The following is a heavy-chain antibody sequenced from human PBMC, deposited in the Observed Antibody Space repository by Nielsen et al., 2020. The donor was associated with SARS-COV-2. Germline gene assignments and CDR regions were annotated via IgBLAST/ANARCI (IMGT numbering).Heavy chain of an antibody. V-gene: IGHV1-24*01. D-gene: IGHD2-15*01. J-gene: IGHJ4*02. Sequence: ASVKVSCKASGYTFTSYYMHWVRQAPGKGLEWMGGFDPEDGETIYAQKFQGRVTMTEDTSTDTAYMELSSLRSEDTAVYYCATTIRVVVVAATPLVYWGQGTLVTVSS. CDR3: ATTIRVVVVAATPLVY. CDR1: GYTFTSYY. CDR2: FDPEDGET.